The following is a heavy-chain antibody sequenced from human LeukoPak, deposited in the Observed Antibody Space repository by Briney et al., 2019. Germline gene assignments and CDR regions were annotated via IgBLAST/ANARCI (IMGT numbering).Heavy chain of an antibody. CDR1: GFTFSSYA. D-gene: IGHD6-6*01. CDR3: AKSRIAARTIDY. CDR2: ISGSGGST. V-gene: IGHV3-23*01. Sequence: PGGSLRLSCAASGFTFSSYAMSWVRQAPGKGLEWVSAISGSGGSTYYADSVKGRFTISRDNSKNTLYLQMNSLIAEDTAVYYCAKSRIAARTIDYWGQGTLVTVSS. J-gene: IGHJ4*02.